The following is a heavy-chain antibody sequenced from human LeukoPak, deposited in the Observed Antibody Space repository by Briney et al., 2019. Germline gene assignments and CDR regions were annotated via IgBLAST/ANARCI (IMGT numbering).Heavy chain of an antibody. D-gene: IGHD6-13*01. V-gene: IGHV3-30*18. Sequence: GGSLRLSCAASGFTFSSYGMHWVRQAPGKGLEWVAVISYDGSNKYYADSVKGRFTISRDNSKNTLYLRMNSLRAEDTAVYYCAKAGASSWYVNYYYYGMDVWGQGTTVTVSS. CDR1: GFTFSSYG. J-gene: IGHJ6*02. CDR3: AKAGASSWYVNYYYYGMDV. CDR2: ISYDGSNK.